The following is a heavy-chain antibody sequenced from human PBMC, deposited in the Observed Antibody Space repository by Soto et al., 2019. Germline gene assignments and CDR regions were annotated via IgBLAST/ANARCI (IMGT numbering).Heavy chain of an antibody. CDR3: AREGGEYNTMSDY. Sequence: PVESLKISCKASGYVFTKYWIGWVRQTPGKGLEWMGMIYPGDSDARYSPSFEGQVTFSADKSINTAYLQWSSLKASDTARYYCAREGGEYNTMSDYWGQGTLVTVSS. CDR1: GYVFTKYW. V-gene: IGHV5-51*01. J-gene: IGHJ4*02. CDR2: IYPGDSDA. D-gene: IGHD3-10*01.